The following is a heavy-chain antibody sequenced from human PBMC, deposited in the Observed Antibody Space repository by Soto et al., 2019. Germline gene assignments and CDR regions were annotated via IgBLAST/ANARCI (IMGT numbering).Heavy chain of an antibody. J-gene: IGHJ3*02. Sequence: NPSGSLSLTCAFCGGSFSGYDWSWIRKPPGKGLEWIGEINHSGSTNYNPSLKSRVTISVDTSKNQFSLKLSSVTAADTAVYYCARALGLETDAFDIWGQGTTVTVSS. V-gene: IGHV4-34*01. CDR1: GGSFSGYD. D-gene: IGHD1-1*01. CDR2: INHSGST. CDR3: ARALGLETDAFDI.